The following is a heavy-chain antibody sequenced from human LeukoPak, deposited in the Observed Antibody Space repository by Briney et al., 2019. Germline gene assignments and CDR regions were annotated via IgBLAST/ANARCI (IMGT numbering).Heavy chain of an antibody. V-gene: IGHV1-69*05. D-gene: IGHD1-20*01. J-gene: IGHJ3*02. CDR3: ARDSNPYNWNGAWAFDI. Sequence: SVKVSCKASGGTFSSYAISWVRQAPGQGLEWMGRIIPIFGTANYAQKFQGRVTITTDESTSTAYLELSSLRSEDTAVYYCARDSNPYNWNGAWAFDIWGQGTMVTVSS. CDR1: GGTFSSYA. CDR2: IIPIFGTA.